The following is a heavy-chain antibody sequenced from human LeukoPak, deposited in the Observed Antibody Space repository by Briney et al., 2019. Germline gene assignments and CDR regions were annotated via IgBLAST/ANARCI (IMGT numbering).Heavy chain of an antibody. D-gene: IGHD2-2*01. V-gene: IGHV4-59*08. J-gene: IGHJ5*02. CDR3: ARIVPGGWFDP. CDR1: GGSISSYY. Sequence: SETLSLTCTVSGGSISSYYWSWIRQPPGKGLEWIGYIYYSGSTNYNPSLKSRVTISVDTSKNQFSLKLSSVTAADTAVYYCARIVPGGWFDPWGQGTLVTVPS. CDR2: IYYSGST.